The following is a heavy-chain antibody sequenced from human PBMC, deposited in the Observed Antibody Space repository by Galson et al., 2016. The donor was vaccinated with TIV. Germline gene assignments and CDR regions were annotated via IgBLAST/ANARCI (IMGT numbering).Heavy chain of an antibody. CDR3: ARWRGRQSEFDS. Sequence: SLRLSCAASGFIFSSYSMNWVRQAPGKGLEWVSSISISSSYIYYADSVKGRFTISRDNAKNSLFLQMNSLRAEDTAVYSCARWRGRQSEFDSWGQGTLVTVSA. V-gene: IGHV3-21*01. D-gene: IGHD5-24*01. CDR1: GFIFSSYS. J-gene: IGHJ4*02. CDR2: ISISSSYI.